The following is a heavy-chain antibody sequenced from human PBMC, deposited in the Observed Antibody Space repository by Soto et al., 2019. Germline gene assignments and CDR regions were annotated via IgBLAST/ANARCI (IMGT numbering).Heavy chain of an antibody. CDR2: IMPLFGTA. D-gene: IGHD3-3*01. Sequence: SVKVSCQASGDSSSSYAISWVRQAPGQGLEWMGGIMPLFGTATYEQKVQGRVTITADQFTSTVFMEMTSRRSEDTAVYYCAKADNDVWSGVGNSWGKGTPVTGSS. J-gene: IGHJ5*02. CDR3: AKADNDVWSGVGNS. CDR1: GDSSSSYA. V-gene: IGHV1-69*13.